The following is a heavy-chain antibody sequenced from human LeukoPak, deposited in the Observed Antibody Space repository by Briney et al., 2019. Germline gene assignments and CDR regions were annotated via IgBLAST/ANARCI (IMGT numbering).Heavy chain of an antibody. CDR2: IRSMAHGGTT. Sequence: GRSLRLSCTASGFAFGDYGMTWVRQAPGKGLEWVSFIRSMAHGGTTEYAAPVKGRFTISRDDSKGIAYLQMSSLKTGDTAVYYCARGAMVRGANYYFDYWGQGALVTVSS. CDR3: ARGAMVRGANYYFDY. J-gene: IGHJ4*02. CDR1: GFAFGDYG. D-gene: IGHD3-10*01. V-gene: IGHV3-49*04.